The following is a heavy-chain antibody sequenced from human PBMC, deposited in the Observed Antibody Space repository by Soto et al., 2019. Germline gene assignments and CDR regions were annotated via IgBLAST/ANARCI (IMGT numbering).Heavy chain of an antibody. D-gene: IGHD3-10*01. CDR2: IIPILGIE. Sequence: QVQLVPSGAEVKKPGSSVKVSCKASGGTFSSYTISWVRQAPGQGLEWMGRIIPILGIENYAQEFQGRVTITADKSTSTAYMELSSLRSEDTVVYYCARDSGEDGMDVWGQGTTVTVSS. V-gene: IGHV1-69*08. CDR1: GGTFSSYT. J-gene: IGHJ6*02. CDR3: ARDSGEDGMDV.